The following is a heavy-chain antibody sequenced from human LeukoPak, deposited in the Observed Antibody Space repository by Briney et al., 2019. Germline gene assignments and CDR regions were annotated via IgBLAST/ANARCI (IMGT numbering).Heavy chain of an antibody. CDR1: GFTFSNYG. J-gene: IGHJ4*02. Sequence: PGGSLRLSCAASGFTFSNYGMHWVREAPGKGLEWVAFIRYDGSTKNNAHSVKGRLTISRDNSKNTLYLQMNSLRAEDTAVYYCAKDISWCFDYWGQGTLVTVSS. D-gene: IGHD2-8*02. V-gene: IGHV3-30*02. CDR3: AKDISWCFDY. CDR2: IRYDGSTK.